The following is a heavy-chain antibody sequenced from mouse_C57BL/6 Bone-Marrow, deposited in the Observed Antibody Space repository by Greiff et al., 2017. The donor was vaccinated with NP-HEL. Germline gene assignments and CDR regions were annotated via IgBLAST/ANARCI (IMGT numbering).Heavy chain of an antibody. CDR3: AQAYYSNYDAMDY. J-gene: IGHJ4*01. Sequence: VKLVESGAELVRPGASVKLSCKASGYTFTDYYINWVKQRPGQGLEWIARIYPGSGNTYYNEKFKGKATLTAEKSSSTAYMQLSSLTSEDSAVYFCAQAYYSNYDAMDYWGQGTSVTVSS. CDR1: GYTFTDYY. CDR2: IYPGSGNT. D-gene: IGHD2-5*01. V-gene: IGHV1-76*01.